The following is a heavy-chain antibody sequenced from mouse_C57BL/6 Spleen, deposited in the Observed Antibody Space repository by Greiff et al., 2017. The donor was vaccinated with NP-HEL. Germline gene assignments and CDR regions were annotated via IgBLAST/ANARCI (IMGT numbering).Heavy chain of an antibody. D-gene: IGHD1-1*01. V-gene: IGHV5-17*01. CDR2: ISSGSSTI. Sequence: EVKLMESGGGLVKPGGSLKLSCAASGFTFSDYGMHWVRQAPEKGLEWVAYISSGSSTIYYADTVKGRFTISRDNAKNTLFLQMTSLRSEDTAMYYCAMQVDYYGSSFDYWGQGTTLTVSS. CDR1: GFTFSDYG. CDR3: AMQVDYYGSSFDY. J-gene: IGHJ2*01.